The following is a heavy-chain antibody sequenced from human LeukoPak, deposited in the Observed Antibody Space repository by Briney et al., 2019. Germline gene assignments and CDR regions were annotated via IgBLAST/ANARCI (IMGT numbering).Heavy chain of an antibody. CDR3: AKAEGSSTHYYFDY. D-gene: IGHD6-6*01. CDR2: ISWNSGSI. Sequence: PGGSLRLSCAASGFTFDDYAMHWVRQAPGKGLEWVSGISWNSGSIGYADSVKGRFTISRDNAKNSLYLQMNSLRAEDMALYYCAKAEGSSTHYYFDYWGQGTLVTVSS. V-gene: IGHV3-9*03. J-gene: IGHJ4*02. CDR1: GFTFDDYA.